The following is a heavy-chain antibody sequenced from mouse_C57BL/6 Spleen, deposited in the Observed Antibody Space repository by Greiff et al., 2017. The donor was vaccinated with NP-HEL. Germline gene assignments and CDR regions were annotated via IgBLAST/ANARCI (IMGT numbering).Heavy chain of an antibody. CDR3: ARSDDYGLWYFDV. Sequence: VQLQQSGAELVKPGASVKLSCTASGFNIKDYYMHWVKQRPEQGLEWIGRIDPEDGETKYVPKFQGKATITADTSSNTAYLQLSSLTSEDTAVYYCARSDDYGLWYFDVWGTGTTVTVSS. CDR1: GFNIKDYY. V-gene: IGHV14-2*01. D-gene: IGHD1-1*01. CDR2: IDPEDGET. J-gene: IGHJ1*03.